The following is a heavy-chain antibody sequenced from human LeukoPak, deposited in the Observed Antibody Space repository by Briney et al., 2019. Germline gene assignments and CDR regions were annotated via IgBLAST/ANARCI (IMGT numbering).Heavy chain of an antibody. Sequence: GGSLRLSCATSGFTFSSYSMNWVRQAPGQGLEWVSSISSSSSYIYYADSVQGRFTISRDNAKNSLYLQMNSLRAEDTAVYYCARTYYDSSVGGYAFDIWGQGTMVTVSS. J-gene: IGHJ3*02. D-gene: IGHD3-22*01. CDR1: GFTFSSYS. CDR3: ARTYYDSSVGGYAFDI. CDR2: ISSSSSYI. V-gene: IGHV3-21*01.